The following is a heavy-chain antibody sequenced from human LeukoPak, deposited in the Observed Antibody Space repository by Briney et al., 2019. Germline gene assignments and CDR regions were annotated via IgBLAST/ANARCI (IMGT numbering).Heavy chain of an antibody. Sequence: ASVKVSCKASGYTFTNYGISGVRQAPGQGLDGMGLICAYNGNTMYTQRVQGRVTITTDTSTSTAYMELRSLRSDDTAVYYCARAGYYYDSSGYIIPTDYWGQGTLVTVSS. V-gene: IGHV1-18*01. D-gene: IGHD3-22*01. CDR1: GYTFTNYG. J-gene: IGHJ4*02. CDR3: ARAGYYYDSSGYIIPTDY. CDR2: ICAYNGNT.